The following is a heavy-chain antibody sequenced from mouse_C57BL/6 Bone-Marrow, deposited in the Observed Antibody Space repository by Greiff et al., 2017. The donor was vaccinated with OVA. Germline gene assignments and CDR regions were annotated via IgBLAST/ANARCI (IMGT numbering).Heavy chain of an antibody. CDR1: GYAFSSYW. Sequence: VQLQQSGAELVKPGASVKISCKASGYAFSSYWMNWVKQRPGKGLEWIGQIYPGDGDTNYNGKFQGKATLTADKSSSTAYMQLSSLTSEDSAVYFCARKSPYEPYYAMDYWGQGTSVTVSS. CDR2: IYPGDGDT. V-gene: IGHV1-80*01. D-gene: IGHD2-3*01. CDR3: ARKSPYEPYYAMDY. J-gene: IGHJ4*01.